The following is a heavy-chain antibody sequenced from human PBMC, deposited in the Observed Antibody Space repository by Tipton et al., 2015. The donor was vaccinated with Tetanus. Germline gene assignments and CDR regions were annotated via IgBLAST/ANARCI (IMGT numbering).Heavy chain of an antibody. D-gene: IGHD1/OR15-1a*01. CDR3: ARHPNTPNWNNYYYYYGMDV. V-gene: IGHV5-51*01. Sequence: VQLVQPGAEVKKPGESLKISCKGSGYSFTSYWIGWVRQMPGKGLEWMGIIYPGDSDTRYSPSFQGQVTISADKSISTAYLQWSSLKASDTAMYYCARHPNTPNWNNYYYYYGMDVWGQGTTVTVSS. CDR2: IYPGDSDT. CDR1: GYSFTSYW. J-gene: IGHJ6*02.